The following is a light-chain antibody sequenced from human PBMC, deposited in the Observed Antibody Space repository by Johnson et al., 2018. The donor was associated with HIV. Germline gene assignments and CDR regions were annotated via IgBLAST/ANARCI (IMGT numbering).Light chain of an antibody. CDR2: DNN. V-gene: IGLV1-51*01. J-gene: IGLJ1*01. CDR1: SSNIGNNY. CDR3: GTWDSSLSAYV. Sequence: QSVLTQPPSVSAAPGQKVTISCSGSSSNIGNNYVSWYQQLPGTDPKLLIYDNNNRPSGIPDRFSGSKSGTSATLGITGLQTGDEADYYCGTWDSSLSAYVFGSGTKVTVL.